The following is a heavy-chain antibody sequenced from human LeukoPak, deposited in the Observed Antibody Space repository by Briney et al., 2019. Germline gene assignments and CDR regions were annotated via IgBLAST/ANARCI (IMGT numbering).Heavy chain of an antibody. CDR1: GGSISSGGYY. Sequence: SETLSLTCTVSGGSISSGGYYWSWIRQPPGKGLEWIGYIYYSGSTYYNPSLKSRVTISVDTSKNQFSLKLSSVTAADTAVYYCARALWGIRRSPFDYWGQGTLVTVSS. CDR2: IYYSGST. CDR3: ARALWGIRRSPFDY. J-gene: IGHJ4*02. V-gene: IGHV4-31*03. D-gene: IGHD1-26*01.